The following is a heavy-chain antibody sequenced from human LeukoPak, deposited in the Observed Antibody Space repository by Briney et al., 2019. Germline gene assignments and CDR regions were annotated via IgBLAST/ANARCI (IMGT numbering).Heavy chain of an antibody. CDR2: ISGSGGST. J-gene: IGHJ4*02. D-gene: IGHD6-13*01. V-gene: IGHV3-23*01. CDR1: GFTFSSYA. CDR3: AKDHRRQQLAIDY. Sequence: PGGSLRLSCAASGFTFSSYAMSWVRQAPGKGLEWVSAISGSGGSTYYADSVKGRFTISRDNSKNTLYLQMNSLRAEDTAVYYCAKDHRRQQLAIDYWGQETLVTVSS.